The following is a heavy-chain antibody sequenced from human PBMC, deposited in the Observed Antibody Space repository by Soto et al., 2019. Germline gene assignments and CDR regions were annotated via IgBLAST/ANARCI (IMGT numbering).Heavy chain of an antibody. Sequence: EVQLLESGGGLVQPGGSLRLSCAASGFTFSNYAVTWVRQAPGKGLEWVSTISGSGGSTYYADSVKGRFTISRDNXKNTLYLQMSSLRAEDTAVYYCAKDQGSSWYEIDYWGQGTLVTVSS. D-gene: IGHD6-13*01. V-gene: IGHV3-23*01. CDR3: AKDQGSSWYEIDY. CDR2: ISGSGGST. CDR1: GFTFSNYA. J-gene: IGHJ4*02.